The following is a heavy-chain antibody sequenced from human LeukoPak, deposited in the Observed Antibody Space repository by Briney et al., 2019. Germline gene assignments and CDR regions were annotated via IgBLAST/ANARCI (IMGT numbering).Heavy chain of an antibody. CDR3: ARRSLDAFDI. CDR1: GGSISSYY. CDR2: IYYSGST. V-gene: IGHV4-59*01. J-gene: IGHJ3*02. Sequence: SETLSLTCTVSGGSISSYYWSWIRQPPGKGLEWIGYIYYSGSTNYNPSLKSRVTISVDTSKNQFSLKLSSVAAADTAVYYCARRSLDAFDIWGQGTMVTVSS.